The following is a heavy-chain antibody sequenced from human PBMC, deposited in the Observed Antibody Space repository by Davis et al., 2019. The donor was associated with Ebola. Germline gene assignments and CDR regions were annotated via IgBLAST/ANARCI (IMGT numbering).Heavy chain of an antibody. D-gene: IGHD3-9*01. CDR2: ITGSGSST. CDR3: AKDSRGSNSIYYFDY. J-gene: IGHJ4*02. CDR1: GFTFSNYV. Sequence: PGGSLRLSCAASGFTFSNYVMNWVRQAPGKGLEWVSGITGSGSSTYYPDSVKGRFTVSRDNSKNILYLVINSLRAEDTAVYFCAKDSRGSNSIYYFDYWGQGSLVTVSS. V-gene: IGHV3-23*01.